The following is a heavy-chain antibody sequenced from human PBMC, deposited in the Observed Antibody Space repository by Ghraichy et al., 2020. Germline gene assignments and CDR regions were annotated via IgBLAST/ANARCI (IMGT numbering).Heavy chain of an antibody. CDR2: VSYDGNNK. CDR3: AREAVGAIYFDS. CDR1: GFTFRTYA. Sequence: GGSLRLSCAASGFTFRTYAMHWVRQAPGKGLEWVAAVSYDGNNKYYADSVKGRFIISRDNSKNTLYLQMYSLRPEDTDVYYCAREAVGAIYFDSWGQGTLVTVSS. D-gene: IGHD1-26*01. J-gene: IGHJ4*02. V-gene: IGHV3-30*04.